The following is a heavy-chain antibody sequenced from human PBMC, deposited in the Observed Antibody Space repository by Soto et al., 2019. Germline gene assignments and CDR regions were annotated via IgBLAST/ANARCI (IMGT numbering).Heavy chain of an antibody. CDR3: TTVVGGWQWPGGFDY. CDR2: IWYDGSNK. D-gene: IGHD6-19*01. J-gene: IGHJ4*02. V-gene: IGHV3-33*01. CDR1: GFTFSSYG. Sequence: GGSLRLSWAASGFTFSSYGMHWVRQAPGKGLEWVAIIWYDGSNKYYAAPVKGRFTISRDDSKNTLYLQMNSLKTEDTAVYYCTTVVGGWQWPGGFDYWGQGTQVTVSS.